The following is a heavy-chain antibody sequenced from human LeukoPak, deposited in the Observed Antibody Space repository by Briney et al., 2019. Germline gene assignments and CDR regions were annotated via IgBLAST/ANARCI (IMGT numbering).Heavy chain of an antibody. D-gene: IGHD6-13*01. J-gene: IGHJ3*02. Sequence: GASVKVSCKASGYTFTSYGISWGRQAPGQGLEWMGWISAYNGNTNYAQKLQGRVTMTTDTATSTAYMELRSLRSDDTAVYYCARVAAAGTGGAFDIWGQGTMVTVSS. CDR3: ARVAAAGTGGAFDI. CDR2: ISAYNGNT. CDR1: GYTFTSYG. V-gene: IGHV1-18*01.